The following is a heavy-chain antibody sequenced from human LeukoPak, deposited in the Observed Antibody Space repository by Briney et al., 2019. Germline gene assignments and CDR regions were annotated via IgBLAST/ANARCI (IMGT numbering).Heavy chain of an antibody. V-gene: IGHV1-2*02. Sequence: ASVNVSCKASGYTFTGYYMHWVRQAPGQGLEWMGWINPNSGGTNYAQKFQGRVTMTRDTSISTAYMELSRLRSDDTAVYYCAREAHRSTSNSPFGYWGQGTLVTVSS. J-gene: IGHJ4*02. CDR2: INPNSGGT. D-gene: IGHD2-2*01. CDR3: AREAHRSTSNSPFGY. CDR1: GYTFTGYY.